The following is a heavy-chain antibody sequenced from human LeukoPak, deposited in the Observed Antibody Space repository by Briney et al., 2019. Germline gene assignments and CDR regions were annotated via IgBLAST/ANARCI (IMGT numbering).Heavy chain of an antibody. CDR2: IFYSGTT. Sequence: SETLSLTCTVSGGSISSSSYYWGWIRQPPGKGLEWIGSIFYSGTTNYNPSLKSRVTISVDTSKNQFSLKLSSVTAADTAVYYCARGGWNKFDYWGQGTLVTVSS. CDR3: ARGGWNKFDY. D-gene: IGHD3-22*01. J-gene: IGHJ4*02. V-gene: IGHV4-39*07. CDR1: GGSISSSSYY.